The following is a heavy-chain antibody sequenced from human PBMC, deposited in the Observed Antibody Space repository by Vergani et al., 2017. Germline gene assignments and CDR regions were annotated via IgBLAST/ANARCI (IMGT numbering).Heavy chain of an antibody. Sequence: EVQLVESGGGLIKPGGSLRLSCAASGFTFSSYSMNWVRQAPGKGLEWVSSISSSSSYIYYADSVKGRFTISRDNAKNSLYLQMNSLRAEDTAVYYCARAAGTSSSQVVHWGQGTLVTVYS. CDR1: GFTFSSYS. J-gene: IGHJ4*02. D-gene: IGHD6-13*01. CDR2: ISSSSSYI. V-gene: IGHV3-21*01. CDR3: ARAAGTSSSQVVH.